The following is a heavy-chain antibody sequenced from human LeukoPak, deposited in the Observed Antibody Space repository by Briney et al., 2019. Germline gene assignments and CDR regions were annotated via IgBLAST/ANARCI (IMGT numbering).Heavy chain of an antibody. CDR2: INPNTGAT. V-gene: IGHV1-2*02. CDR3: AREGSKALDTNWFDP. D-gene: IGHD3-10*01. Sequence: ASVKVSCKASGYTFHDFYMHWVRQAPGQGLEWMGWINPNTGATNYAPKFQGRVNMTGDSSITTAYLDLDRLQFNGTAVYYCAREGSKALDTNWFDPWGQGTPVTVSS. J-gene: IGHJ5*02. CDR1: GYTFHDFY.